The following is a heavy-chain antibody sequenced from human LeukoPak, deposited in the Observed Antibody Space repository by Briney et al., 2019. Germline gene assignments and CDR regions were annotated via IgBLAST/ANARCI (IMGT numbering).Heavy chain of an antibody. CDR2: INPNSGGT. J-gene: IGHJ3*02. CDR3: ARGRVYRAFDI. D-gene: IGHD2/OR15-2a*01. V-gene: IGHV1-2*02. CDR1: GYTFTGYY. Sequence: ASVKVSCKTSGYTFTGYYIHWVRQAPGQGLEWMGWINPNSGGTNYAQNFQGRVTMTRDTSISTAYMDLSRLKYDDTAVYYCARGRVYRAFDIWGRGTMVTVSS.